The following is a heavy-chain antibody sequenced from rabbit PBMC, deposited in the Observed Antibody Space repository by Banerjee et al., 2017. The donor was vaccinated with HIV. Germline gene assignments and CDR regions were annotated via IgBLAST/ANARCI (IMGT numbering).Heavy chain of an antibody. D-gene: IGHD4-1*01. CDR1: GIILSSYW. V-gene: IGHV1S45*01. CDR3: ARDLAGVIGWNFGL. J-gene: IGHJ4*01. CDR2: INTSSGNT. Sequence: QALLEESGGDLVQPEGSLPLCCNASGIILSSYWMWWVRQAPGKVLEWISFINTSSGNTVYATWAKGRFTISRTSSTTVALQMPSLTGADTATYFCARDLAGVIGWNFGLWGQGTLVTVS.